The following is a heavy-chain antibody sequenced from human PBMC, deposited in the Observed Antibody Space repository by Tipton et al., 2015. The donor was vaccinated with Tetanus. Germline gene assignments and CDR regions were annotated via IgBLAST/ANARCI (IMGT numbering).Heavy chain of an antibody. J-gene: IGHJ4*02. V-gene: IGHV3-30*18. CDR1: GFTFRGYE. CDR3: AKGGGGTSSWPFDY. Sequence: SLRLSCAASGFTFRGYEVHWVRQAPGKGLDWVALISEDGTMFYADSVKGRFTISRDNAKNSLYLQMNSLRAEDTALYYCAKGGGGTSSWPFDYWGQGTLVTVSS. CDR2: ISEDGTM. D-gene: IGHD6-13*01.